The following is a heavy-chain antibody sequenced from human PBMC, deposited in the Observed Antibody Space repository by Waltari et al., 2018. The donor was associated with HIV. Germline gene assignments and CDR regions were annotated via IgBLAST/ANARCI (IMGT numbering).Heavy chain of an antibody. CDR2: ISYDGNNK. Sequence: QVQLVESGGGVVQPGRSLRLSCAASGFPFSNSGMHWVRQAPGKGVEGVAVISYDGNNKNYADSVKGRFTISRDNSKNTLYLQMNSLRADDTALYYCVKDRGTFTMINEYWGQGTLVTVSS. D-gene: IGHD3-22*01. V-gene: IGHV3-30*18. CDR3: VKDRGTFTMINEY. CDR1: GFPFSNSG. J-gene: IGHJ4*02.